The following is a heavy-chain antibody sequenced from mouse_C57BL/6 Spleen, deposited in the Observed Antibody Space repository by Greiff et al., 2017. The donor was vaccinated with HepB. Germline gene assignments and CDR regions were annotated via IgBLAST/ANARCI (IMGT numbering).Heavy chain of an antibody. D-gene: IGHD2-1*01. Sequence: QVQLKQPGAELVKPGASVKLSCKASGYTFTSYWMHWVKQRPGQGLEWIGMIHPNSGSTNYNEKFKSKATLTVDKSSSTAYMQLSSLTSEDSAVYYCARNGNSFAYWGQGTLVTVSA. CDR1: GYTFTSYW. J-gene: IGHJ3*01. CDR2: IHPNSGST. CDR3: ARNGNSFAY. V-gene: IGHV1-64*01.